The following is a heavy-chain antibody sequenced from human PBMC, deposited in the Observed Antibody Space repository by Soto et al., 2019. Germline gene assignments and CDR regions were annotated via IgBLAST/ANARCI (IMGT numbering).Heavy chain of an antibody. V-gene: IGHV1-8*02. D-gene: IGHD2-2*01. Sequence: VKVSCKASGYTFTSYAMHWVRQAPGKGLEWMGWMNPNSGNTGYAQKFQGRVTMTRNTSISTAYMELRSLRSDDTAVYYCARENHCSSTSCYARYYYGMDVWGQGTTVTVSS. CDR1: GYTFTSYA. J-gene: IGHJ6*02. CDR3: ARENHCSSTSCYARYYYGMDV. CDR2: MNPNSGNT.